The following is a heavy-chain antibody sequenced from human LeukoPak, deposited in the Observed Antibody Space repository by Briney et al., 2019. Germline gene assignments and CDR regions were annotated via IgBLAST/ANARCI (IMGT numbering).Heavy chain of an antibody. CDR1: GGTFSSHT. Sequence: SVKVSCKASGGTFSSHTINWVRQAPGQGLEWMGGVIPMFGTPNHAQKFKGRLTITADESTSTAYMELSSLRSEDTAVYYCARDQTSNYNYYYYMDVWGKGTTVTVSS. V-gene: IGHV1-69*01. CDR3: ARDQTSNYNYYYYMDV. CDR2: VIPMFGTP. J-gene: IGHJ6*03. D-gene: IGHD4-11*01.